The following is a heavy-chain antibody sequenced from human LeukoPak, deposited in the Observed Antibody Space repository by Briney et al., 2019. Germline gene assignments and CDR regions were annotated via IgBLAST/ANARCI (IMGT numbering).Heavy chain of an antibody. CDR1: GFTFSKEW. J-gene: IGHJ4*02. Sequence: GGSLRLSCAASGFTFSKEWMSWVRQVPGKGLEWVSGINWSGGSTGYADPLRGRFTISRDNAKNSLYLQMDSLRAEDTALYYCARAPITSPFYFDSWGQGTLVTVSS. V-gene: IGHV3-20*04. CDR3: ARAPITSPFYFDS. D-gene: IGHD2-2*01. CDR2: INWSGGST.